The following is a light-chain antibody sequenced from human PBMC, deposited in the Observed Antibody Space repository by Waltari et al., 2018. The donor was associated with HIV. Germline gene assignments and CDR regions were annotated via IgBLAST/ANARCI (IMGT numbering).Light chain of an antibody. Sequence: EIVLTQSPGTLSLSPGERATLSCKVSQSVSSSYLAWYQQKVGQAPRLLIYGPSTRATGIPDRFSGSGSGTDFSLTISRLEAEDFAVYYCQQYGSSPRTFGGGTKVEIK. CDR2: GPS. V-gene: IGKV3-20*01. CDR3: QQYGSSPRT. J-gene: IGKJ4*02. CDR1: QSVSSSY.